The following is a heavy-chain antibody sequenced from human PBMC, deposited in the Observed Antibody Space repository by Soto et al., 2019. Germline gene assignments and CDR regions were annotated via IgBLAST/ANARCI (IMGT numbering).Heavy chain of an antibody. V-gene: IGHV1-69*02. CDR2: IIPILGIA. CDR3: ARGGRGYDFWSGYSTFDY. J-gene: IGHJ4*02. Sequence: QVQLVQSGAEVKKPGSSVKVSCKASGGTFSSYTISWVRQAPGQGLEWMGRIIPILGIANYAQKFQGRVTITADKSTGTAYMELSSLRSEDTAVYYCARGGRGYDFWSGYSTFDYWGQGTLVTVSS. D-gene: IGHD3-3*01. CDR1: GGTFSSYT.